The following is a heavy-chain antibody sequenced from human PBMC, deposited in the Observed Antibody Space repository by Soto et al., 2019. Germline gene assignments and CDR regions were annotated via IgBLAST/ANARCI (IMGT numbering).Heavy chain of an antibody. CDR3: ARNDNTDYESGAHFYGYY. D-gene: IGHD3-22*01. Sequence: PVESLNISFEGSGYSFRNYWIGWVRQVPGTGLEWVGIIYPGDSDTIYNPSFQGHVIISADKSISTAYLQWSSLKASDTAIYYCARNDNTDYESGAHFYGYYWGQGTQVTVSS. V-gene: IGHV5-51*01. CDR2: IYPGDSDT. CDR1: GYSFRNYW. J-gene: IGHJ4*02.